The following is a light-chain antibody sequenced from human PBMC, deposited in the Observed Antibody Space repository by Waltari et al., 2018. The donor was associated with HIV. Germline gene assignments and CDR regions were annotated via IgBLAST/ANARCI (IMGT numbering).Light chain of an antibody. Sequence: EIVMTQSPLSLPVTPGEPASISCRSSQSLLYSNGHHYLDWYVQKPGQSPQLLFCGGTTRAAGVPDRFGGSGAGTDFTLKSSRVEAEDVGVYCGMQALDHRTFGQGTNVEIK. CDR3: MQALDHRT. CDR1: QSLLYSNGHHY. J-gene: IGKJ1*01. V-gene: IGKV2-28*01. CDR2: GGT.